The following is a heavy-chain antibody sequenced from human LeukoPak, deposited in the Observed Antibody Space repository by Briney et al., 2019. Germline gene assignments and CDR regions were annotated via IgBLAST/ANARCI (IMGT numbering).Heavy chain of an antibody. V-gene: IGHV3-7*04. CDR1: GFPFAPFW. CDR3: ARGIDEWLYLNY. J-gene: IGHJ4*02. CDR2: MNRDGSEV. D-gene: IGHD3-3*01. Sequence: PGGSLRLSCAVSGFPFAPFWMTWVRQAPGKGPEFVATMNRDGSEVAYGNSVRGRFTISRDNAKNSLYLQMYSLRAEDTAVYYCARGIDEWLYLNYWGQGALVTVSS.